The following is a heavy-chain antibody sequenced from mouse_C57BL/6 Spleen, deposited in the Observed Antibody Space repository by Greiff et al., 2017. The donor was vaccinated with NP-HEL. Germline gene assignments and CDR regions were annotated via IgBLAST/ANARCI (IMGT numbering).Heavy chain of an antibody. Sequence: QVQLQQSGAELVRPGASVKLSCKASGYTFTDYYINWVKQRPGQGLAWIARIYPGSGNTYYNEKFKGKATLTAEKSSSTAYMQLSSLTSEDSAVYFCARGGSLYWYFDVWGTGTTVTVSS. J-gene: IGHJ1*03. V-gene: IGHV1-76*01. CDR3: ARGGSLYWYFDV. CDR2: IYPGSGNT. D-gene: IGHD6-2*01. CDR1: GYTFTDYY.